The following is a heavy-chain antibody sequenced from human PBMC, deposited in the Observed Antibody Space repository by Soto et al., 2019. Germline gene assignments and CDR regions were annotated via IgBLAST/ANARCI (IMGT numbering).Heavy chain of an antibody. J-gene: IGHJ6*03. D-gene: IGHD3-9*01. CDR3: ARSQRLVIRPSGYYMDV. Sequence: NPSETLSLTCAVYGGSFSGYYWSWIRQPPGKGLEWIGEINHSGSTNYNPSLKSRVTISVDTSKNQFSLKLSSVTAADTAVYYCARSQRLVIRPSGYYMDVWGKGNTVTGS. V-gene: IGHV4-34*01. CDR2: INHSGST. CDR1: GGSFSGYY.